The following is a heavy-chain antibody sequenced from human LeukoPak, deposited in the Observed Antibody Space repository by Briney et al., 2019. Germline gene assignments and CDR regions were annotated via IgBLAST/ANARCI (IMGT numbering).Heavy chain of an antibody. V-gene: IGHV3-23*01. Sequence: GGSLRLSCADSGFTFSSYAMSWVRQAPGKGLEWVSAISGSGGSTYYADSVKGRFTISRDNSRNTLYLQMNSLRAEDTAVYYCAKLTTVVIDYWGQGTLVTVSS. CDR3: AKLTTVVIDY. D-gene: IGHD4-23*01. CDR2: ISGSGGST. CDR1: GFTFSSYA. J-gene: IGHJ4*02.